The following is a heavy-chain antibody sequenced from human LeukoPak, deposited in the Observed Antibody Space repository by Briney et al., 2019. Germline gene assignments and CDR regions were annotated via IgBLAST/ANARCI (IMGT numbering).Heavy chain of an antibody. CDR1: KFTFSTYT. CDR3: ARSLVPYYYALDV. Sequence: GGSLRLSCAASKFTFSTYTMHWVRQAPGKGLEWVSLMSSDGGDKYYADSVKGRFTISRDNSKNTLSLQMNSLKADDTAVYYCARSLVPYYYALDVWGQGTTVTVSS. CDR2: MSSDGGDK. D-gene: IGHD6-13*01. V-gene: IGHV3-30*04. J-gene: IGHJ6*02.